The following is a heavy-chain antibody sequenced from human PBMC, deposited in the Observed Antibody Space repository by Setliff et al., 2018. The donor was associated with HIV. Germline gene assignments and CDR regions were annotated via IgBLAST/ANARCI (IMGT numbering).Heavy chain of an antibody. V-gene: IGHV4-59*01. CDR3: ARAYDYSNYFHYYMDV. CDR2: IYYSGST. Sequence: PSETLSLTCTVSGDSISDYYWTWIRQPPGKRLEWIGYIYYSGSTNYNPSLKSRVTISVDTSKNQFSLKLTSLTAADTAVYYCARAYDYSNYFHYYMDVWGKGTTVTVSS. D-gene: IGHD4-4*01. J-gene: IGHJ6*03. CDR1: GDSISDYY.